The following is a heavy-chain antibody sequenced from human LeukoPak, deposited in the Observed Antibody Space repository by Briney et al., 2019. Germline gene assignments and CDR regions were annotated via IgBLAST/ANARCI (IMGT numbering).Heavy chain of an antibody. CDR3: ARSVHCSSTSCYYFDY. Sequence: SETLSLTCTVSGGSISSYYWSWIRQPPGKGLEWIGYIYYSGSTDYNPSLKSRVTISVDTSKNQFSLKLSSVTAADTAVYYCARSVHCSSTSCYYFDYWGQGTLVTVSS. J-gene: IGHJ4*02. CDR2: IYYSGST. V-gene: IGHV4-59*08. D-gene: IGHD2-2*01. CDR1: GGSISSYY.